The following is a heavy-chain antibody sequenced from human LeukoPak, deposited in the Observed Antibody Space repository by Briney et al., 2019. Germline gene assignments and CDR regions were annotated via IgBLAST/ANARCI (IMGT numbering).Heavy chain of an antibody. D-gene: IGHD3-3*01. V-gene: IGHV4-59*01. CDR2: IYYSGST. Sequence: PSETLSLTCTVSGGSITSYFWNWIRQPPGKGLEWIGYIYYSGSTNYNPSLKSRVTISVDTSKNQFSLKLSSVTAADTAVYYCARGGRGYDFWSGYYIYWGQGTLVTVSS. CDR1: GGSITSYF. J-gene: IGHJ4*02. CDR3: ARGGRGYDFWSGYYIY.